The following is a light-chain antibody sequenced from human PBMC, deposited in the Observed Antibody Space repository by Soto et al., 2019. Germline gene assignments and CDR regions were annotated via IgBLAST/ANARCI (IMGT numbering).Light chain of an antibody. CDR2: GAS. CDR1: QSLTTRY. V-gene: IGKV3-20*01. CDR3: HQYGSSPT. J-gene: IGKJ5*01. Sequence: EIVLTQSPGTLSLFPGEIATLSCRASQSLTTRYLAWYQQKPCQAPRLLIYGASGRATGIPDRFSGSGSGTAFTLTVSRLEPEVLAVYDCHQYGSSPTFGQGTRLEI.